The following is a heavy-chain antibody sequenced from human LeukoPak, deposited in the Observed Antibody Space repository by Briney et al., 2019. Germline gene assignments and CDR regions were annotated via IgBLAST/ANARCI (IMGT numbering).Heavy chain of an antibody. J-gene: IGHJ5*02. D-gene: IGHD5-18*01. Sequence: ASVKVSCKASGGTFSSYAISWVRQAPGQGLEWMGGIIPIFGTANYAQKFQGRVTITADESTSTAYMELSSLGSEDTAVYYCARGGYSYGYSWFDPWGQGTLVTVSS. CDR2: IIPIFGTA. CDR1: GGTFSSYA. CDR3: ARGGYSYGYSWFDP. V-gene: IGHV1-69*01.